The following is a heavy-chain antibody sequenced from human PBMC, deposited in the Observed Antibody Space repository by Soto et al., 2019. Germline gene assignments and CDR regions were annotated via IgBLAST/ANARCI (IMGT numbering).Heavy chain of an antibody. D-gene: IGHD2-2*02. Sequence: PSETLSLTCTVSRGSVSSDPFHWTWIRQHPGKGLEWIGYIYYSGSTYYNPSLKSRVTISVDTSKNQFSLKLSSVTAADTAVYYCAREGSYCSSTSCYTTYFDYWGQGTLVTVSS. J-gene: IGHJ4*02. CDR1: RGSVSSDPFH. CDR3: AREGSYCSSTSCYTTYFDY. V-gene: IGHV4-31*03. CDR2: IYYSGST.